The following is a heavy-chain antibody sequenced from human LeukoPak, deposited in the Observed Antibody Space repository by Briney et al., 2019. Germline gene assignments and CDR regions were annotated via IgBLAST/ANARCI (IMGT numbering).Heavy chain of an antibody. D-gene: IGHD3-3*01. CDR1: GFTFSSSW. Sequence: GGSLRLSCEVSGFTFSSSWMTWVRQAPGKGLEWVASINTDGSVEKYLDSVKGRFTISRDNARNSLYLQMSSLRAEDTAVYYCAKGGPFGVLTPYYFDYWGQGTLVTVSS. CDR2: INTDGSVE. CDR3: AKGGPFGVLTPYYFDY. V-gene: IGHV3-7*03. J-gene: IGHJ4*02.